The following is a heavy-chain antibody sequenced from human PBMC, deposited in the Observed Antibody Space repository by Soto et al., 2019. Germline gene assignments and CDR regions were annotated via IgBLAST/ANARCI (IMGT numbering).Heavy chain of an antibody. V-gene: IGHV1-8*01. CDR2: MNPNSGNT. J-gene: IGHJ3*02. CDR1: GYTFTSYD. Sequence: QVQLVQSGAEVKKPGASVKVSCKASGYTFTSYDINWVRQATGQGLEWMGWMNPNSGNTGYAQKFQGRVTMTRNTYISTAYMELSSLRSEDTAVYYCARILYDYIWGSYRPVSFDIWGQGTMVTVSS. D-gene: IGHD3-16*02. CDR3: ARILYDYIWGSYRPVSFDI.